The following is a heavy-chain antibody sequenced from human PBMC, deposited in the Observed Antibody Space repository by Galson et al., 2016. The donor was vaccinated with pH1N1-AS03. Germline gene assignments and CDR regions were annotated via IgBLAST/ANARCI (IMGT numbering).Heavy chain of an antibody. CDR2: IFYSGST. CDR1: GGSVSSSSYS. CDR3: ARYYFEFLLEVVAVTGTEMGAFDI. V-gene: IGHV4-61*01. Sequence: TLSLTCTVSGGSVSSSSYSWSWIRQPPGRGLEWIGYIFYSGSTNYNPSLKSRVTISVDRSKNQYSLKLSSVTAADTAVYYCARYYFEFLLEVVAVTGTEMGAFDIWGQGTAVTVSS. J-gene: IGHJ3*02. D-gene: IGHD6-19*01.